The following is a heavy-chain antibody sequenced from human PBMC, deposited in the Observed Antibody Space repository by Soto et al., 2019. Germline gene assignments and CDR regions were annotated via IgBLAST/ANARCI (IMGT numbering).Heavy chain of an antibody. CDR3: ARGDDSSGYYLDY. V-gene: IGHV3-72*01. J-gene: IGHJ4*02. Sequence: EVQLVESGGGLVQPGGSLRLSCAASGFTFSDHYMDWVRQAPGKGLEWVGRTRNKANSYTTEYAASVKGRFTISRDDSKNSLYRQMNSLKTEDTAVYYCARGDDSSGYYLDYWGQGTLVTVSS. CDR2: TRNKANSYTT. CDR1: GFTFSDHY. D-gene: IGHD3-22*01.